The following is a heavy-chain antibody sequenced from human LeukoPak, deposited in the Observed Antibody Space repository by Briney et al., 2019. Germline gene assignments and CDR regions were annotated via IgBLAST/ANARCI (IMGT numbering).Heavy chain of an antibody. CDR2: ISSSSSTI. Sequence: GGSLRLSCAASGFIFSSYAMNWVRQAPGKGLEWVSYISSSSSTIYYADSVKGRFTISRDNAKNSLYLQMNSLRAEDTAVYYCASTGPKNWGGVSFDYWGQGTLVTVSS. J-gene: IGHJ4*02. CDR3: ASTGPKNWGGVSFDY. V-gene: IGHV3-48*01. D-gene: IGHD7-27*01. CDR1: GFIFSSYA.